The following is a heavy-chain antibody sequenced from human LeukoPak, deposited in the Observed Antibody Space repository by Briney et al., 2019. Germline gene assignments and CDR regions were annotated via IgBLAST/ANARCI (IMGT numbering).Heavy chain of an antibody. V-gene: IGHV4-4*07. J-gene: IGHJ4*02. CDR1: GGSISSYY. D-gene: IGHD6-19*01. CDR3: ARGSVAGTGGIFDY. Sequence: PSETLSLTCTVSGGSISSYYWSWIRQPAGKGLEWIGRIYTSGSTNYNPSLKSRVTMSVDTSKNQFPLKLSSVTAADTAVYYCARGSVAGTGGIFDYWGQGTLVTVSS. CDR2: IYTSGST.